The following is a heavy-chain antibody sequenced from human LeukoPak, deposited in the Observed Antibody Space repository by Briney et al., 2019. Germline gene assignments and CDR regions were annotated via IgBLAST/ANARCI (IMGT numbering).Heavy chain of an antibody. CDR2: INPNSGAT. CDR1: GYTFIGYF. J-gene: IGHJ4*02. D-gene: IGHD6-19*01. CDR3: ARVGEGHIRGWYLSFDY. V-gene: IGHV1-2*02. Sequence: ASVKVSCKASGYTFIGYFMHWVRQAPGQGLEWMGWINPNSGATNYAQKFQGRVTITADKSTSTAYMELSSLRSEDTAVYYCARVGEGHIRGWYLSFDYWGQGTLVTVSS.